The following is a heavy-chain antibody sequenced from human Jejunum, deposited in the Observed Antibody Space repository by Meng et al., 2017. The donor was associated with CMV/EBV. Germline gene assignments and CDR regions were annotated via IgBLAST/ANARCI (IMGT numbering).Heavy chain of an antibody. D-gene: IGHD3-10*01. J-gene: IGHJ4*02. V-gene: IGHV3-53*05. Sequence: ASSFPVSSSHISWVRQAPGKGLEWFSVIDSGGRTYYTDSVKGRFTIFRDSSKNMLYLQMSSLRPEDTAVYYCAREDYYGSGSLDYWGQGTQVTVSS. CDR1: SFPVSSSH. CDR2: IDSGGRT. CDR3: AREDYYGSGSLDY.